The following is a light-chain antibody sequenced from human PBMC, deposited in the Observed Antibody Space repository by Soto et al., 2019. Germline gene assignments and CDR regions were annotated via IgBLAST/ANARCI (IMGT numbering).Light chain of an antibody. Sequence: IVLAQSPGTPSLSSGETATLSCRASQTVSSTYLAWYQHKPGRAPRLLIDGASSRAAGIPDRFSGSGSGTDFTLTISRLEPEDLAVYYCQQYDYLVTFGQGTKVDIK. J-gene: IGKJ1*01. CDR2: GAS. CDR1: QTVSSTY. V-gene: IGKV3-20*01. CDR3: QQYDYLVT.